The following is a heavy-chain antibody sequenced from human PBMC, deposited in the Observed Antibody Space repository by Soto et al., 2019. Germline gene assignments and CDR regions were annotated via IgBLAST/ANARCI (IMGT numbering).Heavy chain of an antibody. V-gene: IGHV4-61*01. Sequence: SETLSLTCTVSGGSVSSGIYYWSWIRHPPGKGLEWIGYIYYSGSTNYNPSLKSRVTISVDTSKNQFSLKLSSVTAADTAVYYCARDRYSGSYYGFHYGMDVWGQGTTVTVS. CDR1: GGSVSSGIYY. D-gene: IGHD1-26*01. CDR2: IYYSGST. J-gene: IGHJ6*02. CDR3: ARDRYSGSYYGFHYGMDV.